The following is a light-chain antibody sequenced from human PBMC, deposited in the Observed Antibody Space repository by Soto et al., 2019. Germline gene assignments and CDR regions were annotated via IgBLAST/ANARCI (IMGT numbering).Light chain of an antibody. V-gene: IGLV1-44*01. CDR3: AAWDDSLNGFV. CDR1: SSNIGSNT. Sequence: QSVLTQPPSASGAPGQRVTISCSGSSSNIGSNTVNWYQQLPGTAPKLLIYTNNQRPSGVRDRFSGSRSGTSASLAISGLQSEGEADYYCAAWDDSLNGFVFGTGTKVIVL. J-gene: IGLJ1*01. CDR2: TNN.